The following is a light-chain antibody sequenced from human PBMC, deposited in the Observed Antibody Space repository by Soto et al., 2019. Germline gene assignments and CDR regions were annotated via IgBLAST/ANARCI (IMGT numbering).Light chain of an antibody. Sequence: EIVLTQSPGTLCLSPGERATLSCRASQSVSSSYLAWCQQKPGQAPRLLIYGASTRATGIPDRFSGSGAGTDFTLTISRLEPEDFAVYYCQQYGSSPVTFGQGTKVDIK. V-gene: IGKV3-20*01. CDR2: GAS. CDR1: QSVSSSY. CDR3: QQYGSSPVT. J-gene: IGKJ1*01.